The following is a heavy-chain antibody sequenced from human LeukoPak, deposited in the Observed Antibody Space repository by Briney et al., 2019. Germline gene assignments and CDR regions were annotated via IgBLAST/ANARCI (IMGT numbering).Heavy chain of an antibody. CDR3: ARGTYGSGTYGRYGMDV. CDR1: GFTFSNYE. J-gene: IGHJ6*04. D-gene: IGHD3-10*01. CDR2: ISSGGGAK. Sequence: GRSLRLSCAASGFTFSNYEMHWVRQAPGKGLEWISYISSGGGAKYYADSVKGRFTISRDIVNSSLFLQVNSLRAEDTAVYYCARGTYGSGTYGRYGMDVWGKGTTVTVSS. V-gene: IGHV3-48*03.